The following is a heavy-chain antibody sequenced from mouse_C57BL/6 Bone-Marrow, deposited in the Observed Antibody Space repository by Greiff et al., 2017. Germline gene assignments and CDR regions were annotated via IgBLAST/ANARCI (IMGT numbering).Heavy chain of an antibody. CDR3: AREWDGSSSLWDFDV. J-gene: IGHJ1*03. D-gene: IGHD1-1*01. V-gene: IGHV1-69*01. CDR2: IDPSDSYT. Sequence: QVQLQQPGAELVMPGASVKLSCKASGYTFTSYWMHWVKQRPGQGLEWIGEIDPSDSYTNYNQKFKGKSTLTVDKSSSTAYMQLSSLTSEDSAVYYCAREWDGSSSLWDFDVWGTGTTVTVSS. CDR1: GYTFTSYW.